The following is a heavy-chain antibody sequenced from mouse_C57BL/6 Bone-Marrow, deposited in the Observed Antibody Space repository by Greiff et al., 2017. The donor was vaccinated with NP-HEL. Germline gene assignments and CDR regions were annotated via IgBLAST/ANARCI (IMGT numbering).Heavy chain of an antibody. CDR2: IRSKSSNYAT. V-gene: IGHV10-3*01. CDR1: GFTFNTYA. Sequence: GGGLVQPKGSLKLSCAASGFTFNTYAMHWVRQAPGKGLEGVARIRSKSSNYATYYADSVKDRFTISRDDSQSMLVLQMNNLKTEDTAMYYCVRGEAYWYFDVWGTGTTVTVSS. CDR3: VRGEAYWYFDV. J-gene: IGHJ1*03.